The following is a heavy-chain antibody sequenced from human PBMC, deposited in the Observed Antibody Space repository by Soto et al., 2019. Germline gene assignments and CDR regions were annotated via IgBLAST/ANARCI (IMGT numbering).Heavy chain of an antibody. J-gene: IGHJ6*03. CDR1: SGSISSSNW. CDR3: ARVFIEPYCDIADSSYYYCYMDV. CDR2: IYHSGST. Sequence: SETLSLTCAVSSGSISSSNWWSWVRQPPGKGLEWIGEIYHSGSTNYNPSLKSRVTISVDKSKNQFSLKLSSVTAADTAVYYCARVFIEPYCDIADSSYYYCYMDVWGKGTTVTVSS. D-gene: IGHD3-9*01. V-gene: IGHV4-4*02.